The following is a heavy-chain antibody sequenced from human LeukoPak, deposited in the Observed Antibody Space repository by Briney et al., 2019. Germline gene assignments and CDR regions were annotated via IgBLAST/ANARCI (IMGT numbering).Heavy chain of an antibody. CDR3: AKAPLGVVDRGYFDY. Sequence: PSETLSLTCTVSGGSISSYYWSWIRQPPGKGLEWIGYIYYSGSTNYNPSLKSRVTISVDTSKNQFSLKLSSVTAADTAVYYCAKAPLGVVDRGYFDYWGQGTLVTVSS. CDR1: GGSISSYY. D-gene: IGHD3-10*01. J-gene: IGHJ4*02. V-gene: IGHV4-59*01. CDR2: IYYSGST.